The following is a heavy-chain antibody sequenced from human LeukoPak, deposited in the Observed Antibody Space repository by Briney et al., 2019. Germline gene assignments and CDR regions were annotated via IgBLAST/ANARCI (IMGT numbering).Heavy chain of an antibody. CDR2: ISAYNGNT. CDR3: ASSAGYDILTAYLLDY. CDR1: GYTYTSYG. V-gene: IGHV1-18*01. J-gene: IGHJ4*02. D-gene: IGHD3-9*01. Sequence: GASVKVSCKASGYTYTSYGISWVRQAPGQGLEWMGWISAYNGNTNYAQKLQGRVTMTTDTSTSTAYMELRSLRSDDTAVHYCASSAGYDILTAYLLDYWGQGTLVTVSS.